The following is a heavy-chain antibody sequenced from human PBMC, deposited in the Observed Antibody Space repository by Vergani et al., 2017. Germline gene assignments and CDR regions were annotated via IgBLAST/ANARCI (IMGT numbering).Heavy chain of an antibody. CDR3: AEGGLGGKLSFNY. CDR2: INTNTGNP. CDR1: GYTFTTYA. D-gene: IGHD3-16*01. J-gene: IGHJ4*02. V-gene: IGHV7-4-1*02. Sequence: QVQLVQSGSELKKPGASVKVSCKASGYTFTTYAMNWVRQAPGQGLEWMGWINTNTGNPTYAQGFTGRFVFSLNTSVSTEYLQIRSLKAEDTAVYYCAEGGLGGKLSFNYWGQGTLVTVSS.